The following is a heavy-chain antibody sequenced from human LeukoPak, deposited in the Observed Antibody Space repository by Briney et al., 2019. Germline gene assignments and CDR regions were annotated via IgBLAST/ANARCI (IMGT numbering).Heavy chain of an antibody. D-gene: IGHD1-26*01. J-gene: IGHJ5*02. V-gene: IGHV4-4*07. CDR2: IYASGRT. CDR3: ARDPRGIVGANHNWFDP. CDR1: GGSISSYS. Sequence: NASETLSLTCTVSGGSISSYSWSWIRQPAGKGLEWIGRIYASGRTNYNPSLKSPVTMSVDTSKSQFSLKLISVTAADTAVYYCARDPRGIVGANHNWFDPWGQGTLVTVSS.